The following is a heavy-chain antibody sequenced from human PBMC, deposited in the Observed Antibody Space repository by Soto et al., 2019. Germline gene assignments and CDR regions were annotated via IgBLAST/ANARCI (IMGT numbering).Heavy chain of an antibody. CDR3: AKVGFIVVVVAAHNWFDP. CDR1: GFTFSSYA. Sequence: EVQLLESGGGLVQPGSLRLSCAASGFTFSSYAMSWVRQAPGKGLEWVSAISGSGGSTYYADSVKGRFTISRDNSKNTLYLQMNSLRAEDTAVYYCAKVGFIVVVVAAHNWFDPWGQGTLVTVSS. J-gene: IGHJ5*02. CDR2: ISGSGGST. V-gene: IGHV3-23*01. D-gene: IGHD2-15*01.